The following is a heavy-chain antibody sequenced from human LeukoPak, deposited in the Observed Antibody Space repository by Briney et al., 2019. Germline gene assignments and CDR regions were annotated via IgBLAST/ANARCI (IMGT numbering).Heavy chain of an antibody. CDR1: GFTFSSYA. J-gene: IGHJ4*02. CDR2: ISYDGSNK. D-gene: IGHD6-19*01. Sequence: PGRSLRLSCAASGFTFSSYAMHWVRQAPGKGLEGVAVISYDGSNKYYADSVKGRFTISRDNAKNSLYLQMNSLRAEDTAVYYCARGGIIVPDPDYWGQGTLVTVSS. CDR3: ARGGIIVPDPDY. V-gene: IGHV3-30*04.